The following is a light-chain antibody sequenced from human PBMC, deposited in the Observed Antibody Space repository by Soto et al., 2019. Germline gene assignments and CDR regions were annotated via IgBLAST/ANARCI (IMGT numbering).Light chain of an antibody. CDR1: QSVRTAY. J-gene: IGKJ1*01. Sequence: EIVLTQSPATLSLSPGERATLSCRASQSVRTAYLAWYQQKPGQAPRLLIFGASTRATGIPARFSGSGSGTDFTLTISRLEPEDFAVYYCQQYGSSPRTFGQGTKVDI. V-gene: IGKV3-20*01. CDR2: GAS. CDR3: QQYGSSPRT.